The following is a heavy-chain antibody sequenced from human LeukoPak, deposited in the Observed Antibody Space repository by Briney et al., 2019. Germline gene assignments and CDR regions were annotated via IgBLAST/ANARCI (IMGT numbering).Heavy chain of an antibody. CDR1: GFTFDEHD. CDR3: AKRSGAPDNFDY. J-gene: IGHJ4*02. V-gene: IGHV3-43*02. Sequence: GGSLRLSCAASGFTFDEHDMYWVRQVPGKGLEWVCLISKDGGNKHYADSVQGRFSISRDNNRNSLSLQMNSLRSEDTALYFCAKRSGAPDNFDYWGQGALVTVSS. CDR2: ISKDGGNK. D-gene: IGHD1-1*01.